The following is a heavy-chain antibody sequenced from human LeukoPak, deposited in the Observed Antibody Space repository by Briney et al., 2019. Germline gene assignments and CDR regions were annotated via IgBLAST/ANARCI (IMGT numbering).Heavy chain of an antibody. J-gene: IGHJ4*02. CDR3: VSEVQLERRGFDY. V-gene: IGHV1-8*01. D-gene: IGHD1-1*01. Sequence: GASVKVSCKASGYTFTSYDIKWVRQATRQGLEWMGWMNPNSGNTGYAQKFQGRVTMTRNTSISTAYMELSSLRSEDTAVYYCVSEVQLERRGFDYWGQGTLVTVSS. CDR2: MNPNSGNT. CDR1: GYTFTSYD.